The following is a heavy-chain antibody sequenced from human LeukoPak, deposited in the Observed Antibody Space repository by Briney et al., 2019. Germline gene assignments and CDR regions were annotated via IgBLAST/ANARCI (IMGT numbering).Heavy chain of an antibody. Sequence: SVRVSCKASGGTFSSYTISWVRQAPGQGLEWMGRIIPILGIANYAQKFQGRVTITADKSTSAAYMELSSLRSEDTAVYYCARETIPSSSSYFDYWGQGTLVTVSS. CDR1: GGTFSSYT. CDR3: ARETIPSSSSYFDY. V-gene: IGHV1-69*04. CDR2: IIPILGIA. J-gene: IGHJ4*02. D-gene: IGHD6-13*01.